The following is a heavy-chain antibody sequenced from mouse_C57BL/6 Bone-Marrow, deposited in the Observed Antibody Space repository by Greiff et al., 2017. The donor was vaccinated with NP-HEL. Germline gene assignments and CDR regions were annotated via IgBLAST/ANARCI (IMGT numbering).Heavy chain of an antibody. Sequence: EVQRVESGPGLVKPSQSLSLTCSVTGYSITSGYYWNWIRQFPGNKLEWMGYISYDGSNNYNPSLKNRISITRDTSKNQFFLKLNSVTTEDTATYDCARDYGSSPWFAYWGQGTLVTVSA. CDR2: ISYDGSN. J-gene: IGHJ3*01. V-gene: IGHV3-6*01. D-gene: IGHD1-1*01. CDR1: GYSITSGYY. CDR3: ARDYGSSPWFAY.